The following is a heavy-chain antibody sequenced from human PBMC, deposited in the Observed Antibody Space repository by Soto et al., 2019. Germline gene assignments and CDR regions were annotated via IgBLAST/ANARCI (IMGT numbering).Heavy chain of an antibody. CDR3: ARGPGTGHLFDY. D-gene: IGHD2-8*02. CDR2: IKQDGSEK. Sequence: EVQLVESGGGLVQPGGSLRLSCAASGFTFSSYWMSWVRQAPGKGLEWVANIKQDGSEKYYVDSVKGRFTISRDNAKNSLYLQMNSLTDEDTAVYYCARGPGTGHLFDYWGQGTLVTVSS. J-gene: IGHJ4*02. CDR1: GFTFSSYW. V-gene: IGHV3-7*01.